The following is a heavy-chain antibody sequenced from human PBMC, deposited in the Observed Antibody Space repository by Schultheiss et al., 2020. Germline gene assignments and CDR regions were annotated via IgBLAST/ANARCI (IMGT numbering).Heavy chain of an antibody. D-gene: IGHD5-18*01. CDR1: GGSISSYY. Sequence: SETLSLTCTVSGGSISSYYWSWIRQPPGKGLEWIGYIYYSGSTNYNPSLKSRVTISVDTSKNQFSLKLSSVTAADTAVYYCARGPDTDTYYYYMDVWGKGTTVTVSS. V-gene: IGHV4-59*08. CDR3: ARGPDTDTYYYYMDV. J-gene: IGHJ6*03. CDR2: IYYSGST.